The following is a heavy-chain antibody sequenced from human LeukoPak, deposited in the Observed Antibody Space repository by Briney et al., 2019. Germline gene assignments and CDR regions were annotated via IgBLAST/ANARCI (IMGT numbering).Heavy chain of an antibody. CDR3: SRESGAFCPFGY. CDR1: GGSMTSYY. D-gene: IGHD1-26*01. Sequence: PSETLSLTCTVSGGSMTSYYWSWIRQPPGKGLEWIGYIFYSGHINYNASLKSRVTISVDTSKNQFSLKLGSVTAADTAIYYCSRESGAFCPFGYWGQGTLVIVPP. CDR2: IFYSGHI. J-gene: IGHJ4*02. V-gene: IGHV4-59*12.